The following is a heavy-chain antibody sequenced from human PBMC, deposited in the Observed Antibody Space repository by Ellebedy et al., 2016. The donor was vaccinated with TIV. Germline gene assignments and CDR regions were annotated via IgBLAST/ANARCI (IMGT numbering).Heavy chain of an antibody. CDR1: GFTFSSYA. D-gene: IGHD2-15*01. V-gene: IGHV3-23*01. Sequence: GGSLRLSXAASGFTFSSYAMNWVRQAPGKGLEWVSVISGNGGNTNYADSVKGRFTISRDNSKNTLYLQMNNLRAGDTAVYYCAKDSCSGGSCTLDYWGQGALVTVSS. CDR2: ISGNGGNT. CDR3: AKDSCSGGSCTLDY. J-gene: IGHJ4*02.